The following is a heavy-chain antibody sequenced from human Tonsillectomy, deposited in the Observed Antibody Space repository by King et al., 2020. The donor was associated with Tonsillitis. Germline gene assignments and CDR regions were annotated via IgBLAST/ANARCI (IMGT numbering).Heavy chain of an antibody. V-gene: IGHV3-9*01. CDR3: ARDMRLGVSNAFDM. CDR2: ITWNSGDK. Sequence: VQLVESGGGLVQPGRSLRLSCAASGFTFDDYGMNWLRQVPGKGLEWVSRITWNSGDKDYADSGKGRFSISRDNAKHFLFLQMNSLRTEDTALYYCARDMRLGVSNAFDMWGQGTMVTVSS. J-gene: IGHJ3*02. CDR1: GFTFDDYG. D-gene: IGHD3-16*01.